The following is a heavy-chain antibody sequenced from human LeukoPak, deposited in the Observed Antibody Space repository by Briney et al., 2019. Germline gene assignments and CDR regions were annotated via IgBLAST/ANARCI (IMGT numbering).Heavy chain of an antibody. V-gene: IGHV4-39*07. CDR3: ARVGLVGLGYDFWSGYSLDV. D-gene: IGHD3-3*01. J-gene: IGHJ6*04. CDR1: GGSISSYY. CDR2: IYYSGST. Sequence: SETLSLTCTVSGGSISSYYWGWIRQPPGKGLERIGSIYYSGSTYYNPSLKSRVTISVDTSKNQFSLKLSSVTAADTAVYYCARVGLVGLGYDFWSGYSLDVWGKGTTVTVSS.